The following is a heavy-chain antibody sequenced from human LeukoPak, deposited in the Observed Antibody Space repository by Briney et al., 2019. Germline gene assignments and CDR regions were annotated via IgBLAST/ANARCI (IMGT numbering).Heavy chain of an antibody. V-gene: IGHV3-30*18. CDR2: IPCDGSNT. CDR1: GFSFGSYG. CDR3: AKNTKPTLVTPDF. J-gene: IGHJ4*02. D-gene: IGHD4-23*01. Sequence: QPGGSLRLSCAASGFSFGSYGMHWVRQAPGKGLEWVAVIPCDGSNTYYADSVKGRFTISRDNSKNTLYLQMNSLRVEDSAVYYCAKNTKPTLVTPDFWGQGTLVTVSS.